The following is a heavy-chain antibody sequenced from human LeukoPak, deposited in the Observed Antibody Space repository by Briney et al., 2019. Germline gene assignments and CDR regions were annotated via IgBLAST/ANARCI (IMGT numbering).Heavy chain of an antibody. D-gene: IGHD6-19*01. V-gene: IGHV1-18*01. CDR3: GRDRGGQWLGVDY. Sequence: ASVKVSCKASGYTFTNYGISWVRQAPGQGLEWMGWISAYNGNRPYAKKLQDRVTMTTDTSTSTADMELRSLRSDDTAVYYCGRDRGGQWLGVDYWGQGTLVTVSS. CDR1: GYTFTNYG. CDR2: ISAYNGNR. J-gene: IGHJ4*02.